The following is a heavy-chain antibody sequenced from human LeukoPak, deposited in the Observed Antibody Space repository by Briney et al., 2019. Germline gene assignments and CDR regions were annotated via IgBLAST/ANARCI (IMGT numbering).Heavy chain of an antibody. Sequence: RSSQTLSLTCTVSGGSISSGSYYWSWIRQPAGKGLEWIGRIYTSGSTNYNPSLKSRVTISVDTSKNQFSLKLSSVTAADTAVYYCARALDVDTAMAHYYYYYMDVWGKGTTVTVSS. CDR1: GGSISSGSYY. CDR3: ARALDVDTAMAHYYYYYMDV. D-gene: IGHD5-18*01. V-gene: IGHV4-61*02. J-gene: IGHJ6*03. CDR2: IYTSGST.